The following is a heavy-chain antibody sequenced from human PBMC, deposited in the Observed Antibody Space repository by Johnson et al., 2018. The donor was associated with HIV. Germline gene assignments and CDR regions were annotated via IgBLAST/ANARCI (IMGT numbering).Heavy chain of an antibody. J-gene: IGHJ3*02. D-gene: IGHD3-16*01. CDR3: GSGVDAFDI. CDR2: ISSNGGRT. V-gene: IGHV3-64*01. Sequence: VQPVESGGGLVQPGGSLRLSCTPSGFTFSNYAIYWVRQAPGTGLEYVSSISSNGGRTYYANSVKGRFTVSRDNSNNTRYLQMGSLRAEDSALYFCGSGVDAFDIWGQGTMVTVSS. CDR1: GFTFSNYA.